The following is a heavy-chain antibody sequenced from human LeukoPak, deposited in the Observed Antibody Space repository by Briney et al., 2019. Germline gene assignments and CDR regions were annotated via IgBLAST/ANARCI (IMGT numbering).Heavy chain of an antibody. CDR3: GASPSPTGTERYY. CDR1: GYIFTNYW. J-gene: IGHJ4*02. D-gene: IGHD3-9*01. Sequence: GESLKISCMGSGYIFTNYWIGWVRQMPGKGLEWMGVIYPTDSDARYSPSFQGQVTISVDKSISTVYLQWNSLKASDSAMYYCGASPSPTGTERYYWGQGTLVTVSS. CDR2: IYPTDSDA. V-gene: IGHV5-51*01.